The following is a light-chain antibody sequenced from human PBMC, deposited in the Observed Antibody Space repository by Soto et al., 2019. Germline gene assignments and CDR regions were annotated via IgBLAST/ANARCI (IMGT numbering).Light chain of an antibody. CDR1: QTISSW. Sequence: DIEMTQSPSTLSASVGDRVTITCRASQTISSWLAWYQQKPGKAPNLLIYDASSLESGVPSRFSGSGSGTAFTLTISSLQPDDFATYYCQQYHSYPLTFGGGTKVEIK. V-gene: IGKV1-5*01. CDR2: DAS. J-gene: IGKJ4*01. CDR3: QQYHSYPLT.